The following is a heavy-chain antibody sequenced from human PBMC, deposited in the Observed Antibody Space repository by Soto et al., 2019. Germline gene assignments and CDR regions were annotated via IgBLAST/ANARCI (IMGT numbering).Heavy chain of an antibody. Sequence: SETLSLTCTVSGGSISSSSYYWGWIRQPPGKRQEWIGSIYYSGRTYYNPSLKSRVTISVDTSKKQFSLKLSSVTAADTAVYYCARHRAGWYYDILTGYYRGDAYYYGMDVWGQGTTVTVSS. CDR2: IYYSGRT. CDR3: ARHRAGWYYDILTGYYRGDAYYYGMDV. V-gene: IGHV4-39*01. D-gene: IGHD3-9*01. CDR1: GGSISSSSYY. J-gene: IGHJ6*02.